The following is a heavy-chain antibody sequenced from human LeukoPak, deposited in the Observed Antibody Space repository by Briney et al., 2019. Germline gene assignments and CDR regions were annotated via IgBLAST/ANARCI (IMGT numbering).Heavy chain of an antibody. CDR1: GFIFNNYG. CDR2: ISNDGGGT. J-gene: IGHJ4*02. Sequence: GGSLRLSCAASGFIFNNYGLIWVRQAPGKGLEWVSAISNDGGGTNYADFVRGRFTISRDNSKNTLFLQMNSLRAEDTAVYYCAKARATIYYFDCWGQGTLVTVSS. CDR3: AKARATIYYFDC. D-gene: IGHD5-12*01. V-gene: IGHV3-23*01.